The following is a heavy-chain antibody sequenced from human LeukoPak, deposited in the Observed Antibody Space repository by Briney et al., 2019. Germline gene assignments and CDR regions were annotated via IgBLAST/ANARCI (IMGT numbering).Heavy chain of an antibody. D-gene: IGHD6-19*01. J-gene: IGHJ4*02. CDR3: ATSSGWYPKYFDY. Sequence: GGSLRLSCAASGFTFSSYPMSWVRQARGKGLEWVSAISGSGGDTYYADSVKGRFTISRDNSKNTLYLQMNSLRAEDTALYYCATSSGWYPKYFDYWGQGTLVTVSS. CDR1: GFTFSSYP. V-gene: IGHV3-23*01. CDR2: ISGSGGDT.